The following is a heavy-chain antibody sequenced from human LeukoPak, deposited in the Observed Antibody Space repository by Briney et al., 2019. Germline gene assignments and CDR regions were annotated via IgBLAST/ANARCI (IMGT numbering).Heavy chain of an antibody. CDR3: ARDGIAAAGTDY. D-gene: IGHD6-13*01. CDR2: ISSSSNYI. Sequence: PGGSLRLSCAVSGFIFSSYTMKWVRQAPGKGLEWVSSISSSSNYIYYADSLKGRFIISRDNAKNVLYLQMNSLRAEDTAVYSCARDGIAAAGTDYWGQGTLVTVSS. J-gene: IGHJ4*02. V-gene: IGHV3-21*01. CDR1: GFIFSSYT.